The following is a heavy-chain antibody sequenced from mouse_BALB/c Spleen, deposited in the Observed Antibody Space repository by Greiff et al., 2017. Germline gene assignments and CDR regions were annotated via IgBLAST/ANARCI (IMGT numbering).Heavy chain of an antibody. V-gene: IGHV1-18*01. CDR1: GYTFTEYT. J-gene: IGHJ4*01. D-gene: IGHD1-2*01. Sequence: VQLKQSGPELVKPGASVKISCKTSGYTFTEYTMHWVKQSHGKSLEWIGGINPNNGGTSYNQKFKGKATLTVDKSSSTAYMELRSLTSEDSAVYYCARREFITTATGAMDYWGQGTSVTVSS. CDR2: INPNNGGT. CDR3: ARREFITTATGAMDY.